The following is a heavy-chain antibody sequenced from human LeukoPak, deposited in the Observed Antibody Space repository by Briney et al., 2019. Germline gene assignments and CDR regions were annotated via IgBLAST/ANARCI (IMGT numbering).Heavy chain of an antibody. CDR1: GFTFSSYG. Sequence: GGSLRLSCAASGFTFSSYGMRWVRQAPGKGLEWVAVISYDGSNKYYADSVKGRFTISRDNSKNTLYLQMNSLRAEDTAVYYCAKFCGGSGSYYNTPHDYWGQGTLVTVSS. V-gene: IGHV3-30*18. J-gene: IGHJ4*02. D-gene: IGHD3-10*01. CDR2: ISYDGSNK. CDR3: AKFCGGSGSYYNTPHDY.